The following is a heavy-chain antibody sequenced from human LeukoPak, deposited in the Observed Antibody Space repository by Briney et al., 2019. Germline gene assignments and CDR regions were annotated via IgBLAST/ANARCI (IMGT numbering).Heavy chain of an antibody. D-gene: IGHD1-26*01. V-gene: IGHV3-74*01. CDR3: VRDGVGAPPFDY. CDR2: INSDGSIT. Sequence: PGGSLRLSCAASGFTFTTYWMHWVRQAPGKGLVWVSHINSDGSITSYADSVKGRFTISRDNAKNTLYLQMNSLRAEDTAVYYCVRDGVGAPPFDYWGQGALVTVSS. CDR1: GFTFTTYW. J-gene: IGHJ4*02.